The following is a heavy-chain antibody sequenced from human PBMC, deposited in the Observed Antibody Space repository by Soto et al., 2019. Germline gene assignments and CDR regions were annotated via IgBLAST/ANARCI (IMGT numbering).Heavy chain of an antibody. CDR2: ISGSGSST. V-gene: IGHV3-23*01. CDR1: GFTFSSYA. D-gene: IGHD2-15*01. J-gene: IGHJ4*02. Sequence: PGGSLRLSCAASGFTFSSYAMSWVRQAPGKGLEWVSAISGSGSSTYYADSVKGRFTISRDNSKNTLYLQMNSLRAEDTAVYYCAKAGPCSGGSCYHDYWGQGTLVTVSS. CDR3: AKAGPCSGGSCYHDY.